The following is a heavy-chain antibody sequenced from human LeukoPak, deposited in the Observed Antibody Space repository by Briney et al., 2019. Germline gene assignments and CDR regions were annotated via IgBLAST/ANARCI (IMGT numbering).Heavy chain of an antibody. Sequence: GGSLRLSCSASGFTFSSYVMHWVRQAPGTGLEYVSAISTNGVSTYYADSVKGKFTISRDNSKNTLYLQMNSLRAEDTAVYYCAKELRGWSSSWSYYFDYWGQGTLVTVSS. J-gene: IGHJ4*02. CDR2: ISTNGVST. V-gene: IGHV3-64*04. D-gene: IGHD6-13*01. CDR3: AKELRGWSSSWSYYFDY. CDR1: GFTFSSYV.